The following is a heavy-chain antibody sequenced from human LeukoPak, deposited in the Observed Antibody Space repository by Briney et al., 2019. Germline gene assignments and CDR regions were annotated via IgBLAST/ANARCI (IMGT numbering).Heavy chain of an antibody. CDR3: ARGHCDGDCYSRGHKYYYGMDV. V-gene: IGHV4-30-2*01. D-gene: IGHD2-21*02. CDR2: IYDTGST. CDR1: GDSISSGDYS. J-gene: IGHJ6*02. Sequence: PSETLSLTCAVSGDSISSGDYSWSWIRQPPGKGLEWIGYIYDTGSTYYNPSLKSRVTISEDRSKNQFSLKLRSVTAADTAVYYCARGHCDGDCYSRGHKYYYGMDVWGQGTTVTVSS.